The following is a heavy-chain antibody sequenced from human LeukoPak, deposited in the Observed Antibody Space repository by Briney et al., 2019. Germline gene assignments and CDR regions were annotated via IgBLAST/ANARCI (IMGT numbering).Heavy chain of an antibody. V-gene: IGHV3-66*01. CDR1: GFTGGANY. J-gene: IGHJ5*02. D-gene: IGHD1-26*01. Sequence: GGSVTLLCAASGFTGGANYMKWVRQAPGKGLEWVSVIYSGGNTDYADSVKGRFTISRDNSKNTLYLQMNSLRAEDTAVYYCALSPGGAAWGQGTLVTVSS. CDR2: IYSGGNT. CDR3: ALSPGGAA.